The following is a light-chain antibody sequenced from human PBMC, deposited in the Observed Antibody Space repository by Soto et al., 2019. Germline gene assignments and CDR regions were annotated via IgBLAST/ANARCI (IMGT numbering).Light chain of an antibody. CDR3: QQYGSSGT. Sequence: EIVWAQFPGTLCLSPGERATLSWRASQSVSNNYLAWYQQKPGQAPRLLIYGASNRATGIPDRFSGSGSGTDFTLTISRLEPEDFAVYYCQQYGSSGTFGQGTKVDIK. CDR1: QSVSNNY. J-gene: IGKJ1*01. V-gene: IGKV3-20*01. CDR2: GAS.